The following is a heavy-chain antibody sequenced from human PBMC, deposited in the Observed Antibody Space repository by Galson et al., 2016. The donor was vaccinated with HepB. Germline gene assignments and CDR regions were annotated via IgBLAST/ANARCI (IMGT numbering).Heavy chain of an antibody. D-gene: IGHD3-9*01. CDR3: AGYYDILTGYYDY. Sequence: SLRLSCAASGFSFSTSGMTWVRQAPGKGLEWVSTIGSSGHIWSADSLKGRFTTSRDNAQNSLYLQMNSLRAEDTAVYYCAGYYDILTGYYDYWGQGTLVTVSS. CDR1: GFSFSTSG. J-gene: IGHJ4*02. CDR2: IGSSGHI. V-gene: IGHV3-21*01.